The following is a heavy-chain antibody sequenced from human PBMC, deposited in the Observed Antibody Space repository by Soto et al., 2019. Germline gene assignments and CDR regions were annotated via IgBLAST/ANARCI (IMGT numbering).Heavy chain of an antibody. V-gene: IGHV3-15*01. CDR3: TPRLWGTTKFDP. D-gene: IGHD1-7*01. Sequence: GGSLRLSCAASGFTFSNAGMSWVRQAPGKGLEWVGRIKSKTDGGTTDYAAPVKGRFTISRDDSKNTLYLQMNSLKTEDTAVYYCTPRLWGTTKFDPWGQGTLVTVSS. CDR1: GFTFSNAG. J-gene: IGHJ5*02. CDR2: IKSKTDGGTT.